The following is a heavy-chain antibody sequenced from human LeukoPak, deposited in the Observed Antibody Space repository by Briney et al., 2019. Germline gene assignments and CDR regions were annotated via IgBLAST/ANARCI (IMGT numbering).Heavy chain of an antibody. CDR1: GGSISSSSYY. J-gene: IGHJ4*02. Sequence: SEPLSLTCPVPGGSISSSSYYWVWNPHPPGKALECIGGIYYSGTTYYNPTLRNKFNIHVDTPKNQFSLKLSSVTAADTAVYYCASRADYGGYVSPFDYWGQGTLVTVSS. CDR3: ASRADYGGYVSPFDY. V-gene: IGHV4-39*01. D-gene: IGHD4-17*01. CDR2: IYYSGTT.